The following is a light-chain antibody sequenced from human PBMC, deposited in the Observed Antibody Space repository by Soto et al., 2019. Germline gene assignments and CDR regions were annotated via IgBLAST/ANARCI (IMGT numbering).Light chain of an antibody. V-gene: IGLV6-57*04. Sequence: NFMLTQPHSVSESPGKTVTISCTRSSGSIASNYVQWYQQRPGSAPTTVIYEDNQRHSGVPDRFSGSIDSSSNSASLTISGLKTEDEADYYCQSYDSSNYVVVGGGTKLTVL. J-gene: IGLJ2*01. CDR3: QSYDSSNYVV. CDR1: SGSIASNY. CDR2: EDN.